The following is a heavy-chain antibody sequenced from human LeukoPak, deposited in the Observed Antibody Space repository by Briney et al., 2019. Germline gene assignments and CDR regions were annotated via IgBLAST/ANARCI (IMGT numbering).Heavy chain of an antibody. Sequence: SETLSLTCTVSGGSISSYYWGWIRQPPGKGLEWIGSIYYSGSTYYNPSLRSRVTISVDTSKNQFSLKLSSVTAADTAVYYCARRARYYYMDVWGKGTTVTVSS. CDR3: ARRARYYYMDV. V-gene: IGHV4-39*01. CDR1: GGSISSYY. CDR2: IYYSGST. J-gene: IGHJ6*03.